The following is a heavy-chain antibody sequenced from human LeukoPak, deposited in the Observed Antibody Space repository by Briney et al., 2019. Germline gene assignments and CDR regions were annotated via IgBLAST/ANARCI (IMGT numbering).Heavy chain of an antibody. CDR1: GFTFSSYG. CDR2: ISYDGSNK. V-gene: IGHV3-30*03. CDR3: ATVDMARIMY. J-gene: IGHJ4*02. D-gene: IGHD5-24*01. Sequence: GGSLRLSCAASGFTFSSYGMHWVRQAPGKGLEWVAVISYDGSNKYYADSVKGRFTISRDNAKNSLYLQMNTLRAEDTAVYYCATVDMARIMYWGQGTLVTVSS.